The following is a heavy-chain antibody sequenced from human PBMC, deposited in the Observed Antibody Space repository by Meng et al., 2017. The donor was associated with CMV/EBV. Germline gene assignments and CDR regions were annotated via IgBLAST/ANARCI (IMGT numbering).Heavy chain of an antibody. CDR2: IYYSGST. CDR3: ASGALGYCSGGSCYPPYYGMDV. Sequence: SETLSLTCTVSGGSISSSSYYWGWIRQPPGKGLEWIGSIYYSGSTYYNPSLKSRVTISVDTSKNQFSLKLSSVTAADTAVYYCASGALGYCSGGSCYPPYYGMDVWGQGTTVTGSS. CDR1: GGSISSSSYY. D-gene: IGHD2-15*01. V-gene: IGHV4-39*07. J-gene: IGHJ6*02.